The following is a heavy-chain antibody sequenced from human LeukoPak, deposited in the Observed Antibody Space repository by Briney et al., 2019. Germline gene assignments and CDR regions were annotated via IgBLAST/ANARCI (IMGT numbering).Heavy chain of an antibody. CDR1: GFTFSNYW. CDR2: INSDGSST. J-gene: IGHJ4*02. V-gene: IGHV3-74*01. D-gene: IGHD3-10*01. Sequence: PGGSLRLSCAASGFTFSNYWMHWVRQAPGKGLVWVSRINSDGSSTTYADSVKGRFTTSRDNAKNTLYLQMNSLRGEDTAVYYCARGWFGPDYWGLGTLVTVSS. CDR3: ARGWFGPDY.